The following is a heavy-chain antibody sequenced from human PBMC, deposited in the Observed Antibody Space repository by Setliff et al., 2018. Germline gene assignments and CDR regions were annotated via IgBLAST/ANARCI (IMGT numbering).Heavy chain of an antibody. V-gene: IGHV1-2*02. J-gene: IGHJ4*02. D-gene: IGHD4-4*01. CDR3: ARGDYSNPCDY. Sequence: ASVKVSCKASGYTFTNYYMHWVRQAPGQGLEWMGWIHPTSGGTNYAQKFQGRVTMTRDTSISTTYMELSRLRFDDTAIYYCARGDYSNPCDYWGQGTLVTVSS. CDR2: IHPTSGGT. CDR1: GYTFTNYY.